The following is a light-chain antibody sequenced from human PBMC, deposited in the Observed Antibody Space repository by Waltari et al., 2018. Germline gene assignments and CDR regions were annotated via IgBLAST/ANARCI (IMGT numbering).Light chain of an antibody. CDR2: EVN. CDR1: TSDVGSYDL. J-gene: IGLJ2*01. CDR3: CSFASGTTFV. Sequence: QSALTQPASVSGSPGQSITISCTGTTSDVGSYDLVSWYQQLPGKAPKLNIYEVNKRPSGVSSRVSGSKSGRTDSLTISGLQTEDEADFYCCSFASGTTFVFGGGTKVTVL. V-gene: IGLV2-23*02.